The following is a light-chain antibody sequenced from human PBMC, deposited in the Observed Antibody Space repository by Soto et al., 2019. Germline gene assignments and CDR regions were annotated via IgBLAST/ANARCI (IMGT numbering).Light chain of an antibody. CDR1: SSNIGSNS. Sequence: VLTQPPSASGTPGQRVTISCSGSSSNIGSNSVSWYQQIPGRAPKLLIYRNNQRPSGVPDRFSGSKSGTSASLAISGLRSEDEADYYCAAWEDSLSGWVFGGGTKLTVL. J-gene: IGLJ3*02. CDR2: RNN. CDR3: AAWEDSLSGWV. V-gene: IGLV1-47*01.